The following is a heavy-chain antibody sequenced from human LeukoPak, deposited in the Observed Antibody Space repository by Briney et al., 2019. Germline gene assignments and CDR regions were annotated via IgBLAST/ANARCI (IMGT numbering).Heavy chain of an antibody. CDR3: AKGSGWYLEYYFDY. V-gene: IGHV3-9*01. CDR1: GFTFDDYA. CDR2: ISWNSGRI. D-gene: IGHD6-19*01. Sequence: PGMSLRLSCAASGFTFDDYAMHWVRQAPGKGLEWVSGISWNSGRIGYADSVKGRFTISRDTAKNSLYLQMNSLRAEDTALYYCAKGSGWYLEYYFDYWGQGTLVTVSS. J-gene: IGHJ4*02.